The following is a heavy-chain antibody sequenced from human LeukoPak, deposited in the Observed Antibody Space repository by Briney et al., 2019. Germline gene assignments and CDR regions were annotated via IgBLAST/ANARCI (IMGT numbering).Heavy chain of an antibody. CDR3: ANRRDAFDI. CDR2: FSGGGGST. J-gene: IGHJ3*02. Sequence: GGSLRLSCAASGFTFSSYAMSWVRQAPGKGLEWVSAFSGGGGSTSYADSVKGRFTISRDNSKNTLYLQMNSLSAEDTAVCYCANRRDAFDIWGQGTMVTVSS. CDR1: GFTFSSYA. V-gene: IGHV3-23*01.